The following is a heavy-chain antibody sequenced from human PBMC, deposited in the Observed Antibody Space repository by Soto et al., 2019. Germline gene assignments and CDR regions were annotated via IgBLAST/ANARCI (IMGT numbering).Heavy chain of an antibody. V-gene: IGHV1-2*02. Sequence: GASVKVSCKASGYTFPGHYIHWVRQAPEQGPEWMGEIGPESGATRYAQRFQGRVTMTREMSITTVYMELNNLSPDDTALYYCGRGRSGQIVVFYWGQGTPVTVSS. J-gene: IGHJ4*02. D-gene: IGHD1-26*01. CDR1: GYTFPGHY. CDR3: GRGRSGQIVVFY. CDR2: IGPESGAT.